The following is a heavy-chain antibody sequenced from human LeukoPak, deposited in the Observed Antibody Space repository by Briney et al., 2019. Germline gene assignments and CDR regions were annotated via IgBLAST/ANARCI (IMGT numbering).Heavy chain of an antibody. CDR2: INWNGGST. J-gene: IGHJ6*02. Sequence: GGSLRLSCAASGFXFDDYGMSWVRQAPGKGLEWVSGINWNGGSTGYADSVKGRFTISRDSSKNTLYLQLNSLRAEDTAVYYCAAFSHKGVWGQGTTVTVSS. D-gene: IGHD3-3*02. V-gene: IGHV3-20*04. CDR1: GFXFDDYG. CDR3: AAFSHKGV.